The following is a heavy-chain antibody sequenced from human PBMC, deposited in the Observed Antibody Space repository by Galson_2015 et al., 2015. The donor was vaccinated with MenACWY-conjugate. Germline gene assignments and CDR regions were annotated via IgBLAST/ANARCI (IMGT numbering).Heavy chain of an antibody. J-gene: IGHJ6*03. CDR3: TRCIREYCSGGSCYSVYYYYYMDV. CDR2: IRSKAYGGAK. D-gene: IGHD2-15*01. CDR1: GFTFGDYA. Sequence: SLRLSCAASGFTFGDYAMSWFRQAPGKGLEWVGFIRSKAYGGAKEKAPAVKGRFTISRDDSKSVAYLQMNSLKTEDTAVYYCTRCIREYCSGGSCYSVYYYYYMDVWGKGTTVTVSS. V-gene: IGHV3-49*03.